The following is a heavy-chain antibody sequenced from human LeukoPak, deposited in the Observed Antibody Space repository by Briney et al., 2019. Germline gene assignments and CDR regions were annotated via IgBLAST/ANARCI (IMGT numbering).Heavy chain of an antibody. D-gene: IGHD6-13*01. CDR1: GFTFSSYS. V-gene: IGHV3-21*01. CDR2: ISASSNYI. J-gene: IGHJ4*02. Sequence: GGSLRLSCAASGFTFSSYSMNWVRQAPGKGLEWVSSISASSNYIYHADSLKGRFTISRDNAKNSLYLQMNSLRAEDTAVYFCARGAGIAGGSYFDYWGQGTLVTVSS. CDR3: ARGAGIAGGSYFDY.